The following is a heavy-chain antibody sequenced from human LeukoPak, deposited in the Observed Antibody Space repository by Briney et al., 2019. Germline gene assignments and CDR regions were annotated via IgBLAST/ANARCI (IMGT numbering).Heavy chain of an antibody. D-gene: IGHD6-13*01. Sequence: PSETLSLTCTVSGYSISSGYYWGWIRQPPGKGLEWIGSIYHSGSTNYNPSLKSRVTISVDTSKNQFSLKLSSVTAADTAVYYCAREGYSSREIDYWGQGTLVTVSS. CDR3: AREGYSSREIDY. CDR1: GYSISSGYY. V-gene: IGHV4-38-2*02. CDR2: IYHSGST. J-gene: IGHJ4*02.